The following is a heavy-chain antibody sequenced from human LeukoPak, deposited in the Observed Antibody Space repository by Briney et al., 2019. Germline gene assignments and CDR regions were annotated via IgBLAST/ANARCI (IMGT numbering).Heavy chain of an antibody. CDR1: GGSISSYY. Sequence: KSSETLSLTCTVSGGSISSYYWSWIRQPPGKGLEWIGYIYYSGSTNYNPSLKSRVTISVDTSKNQFSLKLSSVTAADTAVYYCAREELLGSSGWPFDYWGQGTLVTVSS. J-gene: IGHJ4*02. CDR3: AREELLGSSGWPFDY. D-gene: IGHD6-19*01. V-gene: IGHV4-59*01. CDR2: IYYSGST.